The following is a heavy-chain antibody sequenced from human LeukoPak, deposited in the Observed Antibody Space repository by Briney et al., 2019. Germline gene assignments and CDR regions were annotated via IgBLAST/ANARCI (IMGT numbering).Heavy chain of an antibody. D-gene: IGHD6-19*01. CDR3: ATKQWLAPPPDS. J-gene: IGHJ4*02. CDR1: GFTLSKYW. CDR2: INTDGTVT. Sequence: TGGSLRLSCAVSGFTLSKYWMLWVRQAPGKGLESVSRINTDGTVTTYADSVKGRFTVSRDNADNTMFLQMNSVRGEDMTVYYCATKQWLAPPPDSWGQGTPVTVSS. V-gene: IGHV3-74*01.